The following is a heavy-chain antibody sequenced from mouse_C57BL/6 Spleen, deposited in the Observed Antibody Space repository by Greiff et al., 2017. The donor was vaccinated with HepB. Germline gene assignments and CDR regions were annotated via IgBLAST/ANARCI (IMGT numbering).Heavy chain of an antibody. Sequence: EVKLVESEGGLVQPGSSMKLSCTASGFTFSDYYMAWVRQVPEKGLEWVANINYDGSSTYYLDSLKSRFIISRDNAKNILYLQMSSLKSEDTATYYCAREIYGNYGYFDYWGQGTTLTVSS. CDR1: GFTFSDYY. CDR3: AREIYGNYGYFDY. CDR2: INYDGSST. J-gene: IGHJ2*01. V-gene: IGHV5-16*01. D-gene: IGHD2-1*01.